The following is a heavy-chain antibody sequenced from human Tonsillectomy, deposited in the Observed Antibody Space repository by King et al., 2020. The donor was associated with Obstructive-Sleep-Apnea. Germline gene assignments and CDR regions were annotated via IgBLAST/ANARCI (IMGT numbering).Heavy chain of an antibody. CDR1: GFTFDDYA. D-gene: IGHD3-10*01. V-gene: IGHV3-9*01. CDR2: ISWNIGSI. CDR3: AKDMVRERIYYFNAMDV. Sequence: EGQLVQSGGGLVQPDRSLRLFCAASGFTFDDYAMHWVRQAPGRVLEWVSSISWNIGSIGYEDSVKGRFTISRDNAKNSLYLQMNSLRPEDTALYYCAKDMVRERIYYFNAMDVWGQGTTVTVSS. J-gene: IGHJ6*02.